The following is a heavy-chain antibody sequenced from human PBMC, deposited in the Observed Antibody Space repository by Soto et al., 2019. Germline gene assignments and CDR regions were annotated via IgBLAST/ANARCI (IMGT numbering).Heavy chain of an antibody. Sequence: TSETLSLTCRVSGSSITNSFYWGWIRQSPEKGLEWIGSISHTGRTSYNPSFKSRLSLSIDRTRNQFSLSLSSMTAADKAVYYCARGGGYDSFDFWGQGIQVTVSS. CDR2: ISHTGRT. CDR3: ARGGGYDSFDF. D-gene: IGHD2-15*01. CDR1: GSSITNSFY. J-gene: IGHJ4*02. V-gene: IGHV4-38-2*02.